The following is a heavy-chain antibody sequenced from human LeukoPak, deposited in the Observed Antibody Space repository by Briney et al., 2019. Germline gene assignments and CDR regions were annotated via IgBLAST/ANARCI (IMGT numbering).Heavy chain of an antibody. V-gene: IGHV3-72*01. D-gene: IGHD3-22*01. Sequence: GGSLRLSCAASGFTFSDHYMDWVRQAPGKGLEWVGRIRNKVASYTTDYAASVRGRFTISRSDSENSLYLQMNSLKSEDTALYYCARGLNSGYYYDLDGFDFWGQGTMVTVSS. CDR2: IRNKVASYTT. J-gene: IGHJ3*01. CDR3: ARGLNSGYYYDLDGFDF. CDR1: GFTFSDHY.